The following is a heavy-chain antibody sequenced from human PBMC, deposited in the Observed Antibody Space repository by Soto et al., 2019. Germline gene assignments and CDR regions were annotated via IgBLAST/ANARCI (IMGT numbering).Heavy chain of an antibody. CDR2: INPSGGST. CDR3: ARNGGYCSSTSCYNPSLLDNWFDP. CDR1: GYTFTSYY. J-gene: IGHJ5*02. D-gene: IGHD2-2*02. V-gene: IGHV1-46*01. Sequence: QVQLVQSGAEVKKPGASVKVSCKASGYTFTSYYMHWVRQAPGQGLEWMGIINPSGGSTSYAQKFQGRVTMTRDTSTSTVYMELSSLRSEDTAVYYCARNGGYCSSTSCYNPSLLDNWFDPWGQGTLVTVSS.